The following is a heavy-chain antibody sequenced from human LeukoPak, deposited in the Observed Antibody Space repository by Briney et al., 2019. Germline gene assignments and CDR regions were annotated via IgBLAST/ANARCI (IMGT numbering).Heavy chain of an antibody. CDR2: IWNVGNDK. CDR1: AFTFSTYG. Sequence: PGRSLRLSCAASAFTFSTYGMHWVRQAPGKGLEWVASIWNVGNDKFYADSVRGRFTISRDNSQNTLYLHMRSLRDDDTAFYYCAKDLDYGDYGPDFDYRAQGTLVTVSS. CDR3: AKDLDYGDYGPDFDY. V-gene: IGHV3-33*06. D-gene: IGHD4-17*01. J-gene: IGHJ4*02.